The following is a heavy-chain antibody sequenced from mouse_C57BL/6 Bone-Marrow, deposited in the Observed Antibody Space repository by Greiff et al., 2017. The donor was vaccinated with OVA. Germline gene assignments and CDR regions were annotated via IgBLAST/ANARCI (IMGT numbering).Heavy chain of an antibody. CDR3: VSSLPHAMDD. J-gene: IGHJ4*01. Sequence: DVHLVESGGGLVQPKGSLKLSCAASGFSFNTYAMNWVRQAPGKGLEWVARIRSKSNNYATYYADSVKDRFTISRDDSESMLYLQMNNVKTEDKAMYDCVSSLPHAMDDWGKGTSVTVSS. CDR2: IRSKSNNYAT. CDR1: GFSFNTYA. V-gene: IGHV10-1*01. D-gene: IGHD2-1*01.